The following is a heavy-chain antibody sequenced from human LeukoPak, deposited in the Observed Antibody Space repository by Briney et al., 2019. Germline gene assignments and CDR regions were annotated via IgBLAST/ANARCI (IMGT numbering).Heavy chain of an antibody. CDR1: GYTFTGYF. CDR2: INPTTGGT. V-gene: IGHV1-2*02. J-gene: IGHJ4*02. D-gene: IGHD5-18*01. CDR3: ARGGPYTYGNFDY. Sequence: ASVKVSCKASGYTFTGYFLHWVRQAPGQGLQWMGWINPTTGGTNYAQNFQGRVTMTRDTSISTAYMELSRLSYDDTAMYYCARGGPYTYGNFDYWGQGTLVTVSS.